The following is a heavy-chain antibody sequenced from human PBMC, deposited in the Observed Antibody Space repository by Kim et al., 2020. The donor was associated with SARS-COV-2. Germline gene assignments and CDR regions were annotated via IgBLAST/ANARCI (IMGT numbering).Heavy chain of an antibody. CDR3: ARERSHSYWFDP. CDR2: INPNGGST. J-gene: IGHJ5*02. D-gene: IGHD2-15*01. Sequence: ASVKVSCKASGYTFTSYYIHWVRQAPGQGLEYLGIINPNGGSTDYAQKFQGRVTMTSDTSTSTVYMELSSLRFEDMAVYYCARERSHSYWFDPWGQGTLVSVSS. V-gene: IGHV1-46*01. CDR1: GYTFTSYY.